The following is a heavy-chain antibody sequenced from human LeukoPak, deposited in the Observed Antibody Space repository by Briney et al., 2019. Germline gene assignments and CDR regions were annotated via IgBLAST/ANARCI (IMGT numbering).Heavy chain of an antibody. CDR2: IYSSGGT. V-gene: IGHV4-59*02. CDR1: GDSATSFY. D-gene: IGHD3-10*01. CDR3: AREIAMIRGVITDAFDV. J-gene: IGHJ3*01. Sequence: SETLSLTCTVSGDSATSFYWSWIRQPPGKGLEWIGYIYSSGGTDFNPSLKSRVSMSVDTSKNQVNLNLSSVTTADTAVYYCAREIAMIRGVITDAFDVWGHGTRVTVSS.